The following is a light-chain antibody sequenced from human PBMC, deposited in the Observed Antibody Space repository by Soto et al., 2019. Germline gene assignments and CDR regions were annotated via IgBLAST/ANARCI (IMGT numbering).Light chain of an antibody. CDR2: WAS. Sequence: IVMTQSPDSLAVSLGEKATINCKSSQSVLYSSNNKNYLAWYQQKPGQPPKLLIYWASTRESGDPDRFSGSGSGTDFTLTISSLQAEDVAVYYCQQYYSTPWTFGLGTKVDI. CDR1: QSVLYSSNNKNY. J-gene: IGKJ1*01. V-gene: IGKV4-1*01. CDR3: QQYYSTPWT.